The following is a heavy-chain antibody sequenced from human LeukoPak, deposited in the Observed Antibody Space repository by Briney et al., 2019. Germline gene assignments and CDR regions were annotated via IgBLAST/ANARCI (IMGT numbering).Heavy chain of an antibody. V-gene: IGHV3-30*18. Sequence: GGSLRLSCAASGFTFSSYGMHWVRQAPGKGLEWVAVISYDGSNKYYADSVKGRFTISRDNSKNTLYLQMNSLRAEDTAVYYCAKGWAGRFDPWGQGTLVTVYS. D-gene: IGHD3-10*01. J-gene: IGHJ5*02. CDR3: AKGWAGRFDP. CDR1: GFTFSSYG. CDR2: ISYDGSNK.